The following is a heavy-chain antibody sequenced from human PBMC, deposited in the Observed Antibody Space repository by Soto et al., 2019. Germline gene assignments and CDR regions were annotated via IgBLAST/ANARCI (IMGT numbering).Heavy chain of an antibody. J-gene: IGHJ5*02. CDR2: IYYSGST. CDR1: GGSVSSGSYY. D-gene: IGHD1-26*01. CDR3: ARALGQPEKWFDP. Sequence: SETLSLTCTVSGGSVSSGSYYWSWIRQPPGKGLEWIGYIYYSGSTNYNPSLKSRVTISVDTSKNQFSLKLSSVTAADTAVYYCARALGQPEKWFDPWGQGTLVTVSS. V-gene: IGHV4-61*01.